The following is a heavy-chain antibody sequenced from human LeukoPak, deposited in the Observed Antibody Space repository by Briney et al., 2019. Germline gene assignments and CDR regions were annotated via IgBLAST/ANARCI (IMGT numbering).Heavy chain of an antibody. CDR1: GGTFSSYA. D-gene: IGHD6-25*01. CDR3: ALASATVTPSFDI. J-gene: IGHJ3*02. Sequence: GASVKVSCKASGGTFSSYAISWVRQAPGQGLEWMGGIIPVFGTANYAQKFQGRVTITTDESTSTAYMELSSLRSEDTAVYYCALASATVTPSFDIWGQGTMVTVSS. V-gene: IGHV1-69*05. CDR2: IIPVFGTA.